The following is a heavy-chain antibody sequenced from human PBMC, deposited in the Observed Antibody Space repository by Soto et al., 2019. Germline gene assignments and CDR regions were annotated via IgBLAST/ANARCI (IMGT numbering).Heavy chain of an antibody. J-gene: IGHJ4*02. CDR1: GGSISSGDYY. CDR3: ARNIGGPYDRSGYYSDY. Sequence: PSETLSLTCTVSGGSISSGDYYWSWIRQPPGKGLEWIGYIYYSGSTYYNPSLKSRVTIAVDTSKNQFSLKLSSVTAADTAVYYCARNIGGPYDRSGYYSDYWGQGTLVTVSS. V-gene: IGHV4-30-4*01. CDR2: IYYSGST. D-gene: IGHD3-22*01.